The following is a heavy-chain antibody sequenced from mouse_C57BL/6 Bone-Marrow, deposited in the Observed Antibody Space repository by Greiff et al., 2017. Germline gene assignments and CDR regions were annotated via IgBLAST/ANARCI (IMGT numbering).Heavy chain of an antibody. CDR1: GYAFSSSW. D-gene: IGHD2-5*01. CDR3: ARRDYCSNSHDY. V-gene: IGHV1-82*01. Sequence: VQGVEPGPELVKPGASVKISCKASGYAFSSSWMNWVKQRPGKGLEWIGRIYPGDGDTNYNGKFKGKATLTVDNSSSTAYMQLSSLTSEDAAVYFCARRDYCSNSHDYWGQGTTLTVSS. J-gene: IGHJ2*01. CDR2: IYPGDGDT.